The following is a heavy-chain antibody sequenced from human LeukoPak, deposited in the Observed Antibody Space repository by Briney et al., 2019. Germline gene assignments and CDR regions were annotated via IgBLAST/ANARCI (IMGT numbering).Heavy chain of an antibody. CDR2: INHSGST. CDR3: ARRLRGKYPVY. Sequence: SEILSLTCAVYGGSFSGYYWSWIRQPPGKGLEWIGEINHSGSTNYNPSLKSRVTISVDTSKNQFSLKLSSVTAADTAVYYCARRLRGKYPVYWGQGTLVTVSS. D-gene: IGHD6-6*01. CDR1: GGSFSGYY. V-gene: IGHV4-34*01. J-gene: IGHJ4*02.